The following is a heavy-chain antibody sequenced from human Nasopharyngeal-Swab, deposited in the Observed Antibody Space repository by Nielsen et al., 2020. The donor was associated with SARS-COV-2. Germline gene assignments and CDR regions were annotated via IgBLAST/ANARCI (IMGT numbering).Heavy chain of an antibody. CDR2: ISGSDGST. CDR3: ATHLFYFDY. Sequence: GRQAPGKGLEWVSGISGSDGSTYYADSVKGRFAISRDTSKNTLYLQMNSLRAEDTAVYYCATHLFYFDYWGQGTLVTVSS. D-gene: IGHD3-3*02. V-gene: IGHV3-23*01. J-gene: IGHJ4*02.